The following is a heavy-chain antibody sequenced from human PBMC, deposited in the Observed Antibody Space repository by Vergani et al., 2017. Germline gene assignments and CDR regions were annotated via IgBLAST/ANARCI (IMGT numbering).Heavy chain of an antibody. J-gene: IGHJ1*01. D-gene: IGHD6-6*01. CDR2: ISYDGSNK. Sequence: QVQLVESGGGVVQPGRSLRLSCAASGFTFSSYAMHWVRQAPGKGLEWVAVISYDGSNKYYAYSVKGRFTISRDKSKNTLYLQMNSRRAEDTAVYYCARDRGGIAARPFRSSYFQHWGQGTLVTVSS. CDR1: GFTFSSYA. CDR3: ARDRGGIAARPFRSSYFQH. V-gene: IGHV3-30*04.